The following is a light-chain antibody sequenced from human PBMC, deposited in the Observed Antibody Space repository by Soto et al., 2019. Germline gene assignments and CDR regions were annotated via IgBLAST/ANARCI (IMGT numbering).Light chain of an antibody. Sequence: QSALTQPASVSGSPGQSITISCTGTSSDIGRYDYVSWYQHYPGKAPKLIIFDVSHRPSGISNRFSGSKSGNTASLTISALKAEDEGTYYCCSCAGSNTMLFGGGTKLTVL. V-gene: IGLV2-14*03. CDR1: SSDIGRYDY. CDR3: CSCAGSNTML. J-gene: IGLJ2*01. CDR2: DVS.